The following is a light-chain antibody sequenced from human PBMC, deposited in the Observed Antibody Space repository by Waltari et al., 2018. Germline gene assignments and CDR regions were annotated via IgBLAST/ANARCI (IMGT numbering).Light chain of an antibody. J-gene: IGKJ1*01. CDR2: GAS. CDR1: QTITKY. Sequence: DIQMTQFPTSLSASVEDRVTITCRASQTITKYLNWYQQKSGKAPRLLIYGASNLQGGVPSRLRGSGSGTDFTRTISNLQPEDFATYYCQQTYITPRTFGQGTKVEIK. V-gene: IGKV1-39*01. CDR3: QQTYITPRT.